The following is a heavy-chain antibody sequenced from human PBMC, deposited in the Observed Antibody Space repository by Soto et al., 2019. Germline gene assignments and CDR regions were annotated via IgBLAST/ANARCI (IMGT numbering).Heavy chain of an antibody. J-gene: IGHJ6*02. V-gene: IGHV3-15*07. D-gene: IGHD3-10*01. CDR2: IRSNTDGGTT. CDR3: ATENPVWFGDLLFTAYGMEV. Sequence: EVQLVESGGGLVKPGGSLRLSCAASGFSFSKAWMNWVRQAPGKGPEWVGRIRSNTDGGTTDYAAPVKGRFIISRDDSKNMLYLQMNMLKIEDTAVYYWATENPVWFGDLLFTAYGMEVWGQGTTVTVSS. CDR1: GFSFSKAW.